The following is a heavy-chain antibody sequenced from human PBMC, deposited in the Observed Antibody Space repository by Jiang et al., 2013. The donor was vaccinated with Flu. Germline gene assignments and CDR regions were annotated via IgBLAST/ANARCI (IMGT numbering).Heavy chain of an antibody. CDR3: ARVRDDYSNYVDY. V-gene: IGHV4-59*01. J-gene: IGHJ4*02. CDR2: IYYSGST. Sequence: GPGLVKPSETLSLTCTVSGGSISSYYWSWIRQPPGKGLEWIGYIYYSGSTNYNPSLKSRVTISVDTSKNQFSLKLSSVTAADTAVYYCARVRDDYSNYVDYWGQGTLVTVSS. CDR1: GGSISSYY. D-gene: IGHD4-11*01.